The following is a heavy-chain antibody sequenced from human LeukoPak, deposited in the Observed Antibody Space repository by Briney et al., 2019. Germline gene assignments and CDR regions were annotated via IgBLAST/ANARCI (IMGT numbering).Heavy chain of an antibody. CDR2: IYISGST. CDR3: ASWNSDYSFDY. Sequence: PSETLSLTCTVSGGSISSGSYYWSWIRQPAGKGLEWIGRIYISGSTNYNPSLTSRVTISVDTSKNQFSLKLSSVTAADTAVYYCASWNSDYSFDYWGQGTLVTVSS. J-gene: IGHJ4*02. V-gene: IGHV4-61*02. CDR1: GGSISSGSYY. D-gene: IGHD1-7*01.